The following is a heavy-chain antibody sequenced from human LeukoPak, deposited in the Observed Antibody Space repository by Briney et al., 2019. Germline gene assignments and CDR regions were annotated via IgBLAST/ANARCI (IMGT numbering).Heavy chain of an antibody. V-gene: IGHV1-24*01. J-gene: IGHJ4*02. Sequence: GASVKVSCKVSGYTLTELSMHWVRQAPGKGLEWMGGFDPEDGETIYAQKFQGRVTMTEDTSTDTAYMELSGLRSEDTAVYYCATVGSSGWEPEVWGQGTLVTVSS. CDR3: ATVGSSGWEPEV. CDR1: GYTLTELS. CDR2: FDPEDGET. D-gene: IGHD6-19*01.